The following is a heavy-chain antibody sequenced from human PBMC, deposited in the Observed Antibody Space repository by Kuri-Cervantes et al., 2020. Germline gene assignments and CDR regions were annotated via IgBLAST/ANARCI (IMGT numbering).Heavy chain of an antibody. CDR2: IYHSGST. J-gene: IGHJ5*02. CDR3: ARHDVHTAMVPNWFDP. V-gene: IGHV4-30-2*01. Sequence: SQTLSLTCAVSGGSISSGGYSWSWIRQPPGKGLEWIGYIYHSGSTYYNPSPKSRVTISVDRSKNQFSLKLSSVTAADTAVYYCARHDVHTAMVPNWFDPWGQGTLVTVSS. D-gene: IGHD5-18*01. CDR1: GGSISSGGYS.